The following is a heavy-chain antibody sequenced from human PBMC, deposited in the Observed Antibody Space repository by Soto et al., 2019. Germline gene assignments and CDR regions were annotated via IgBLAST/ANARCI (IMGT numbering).Heavy chain of an antibody. J-gene: IGHJ6*02. Sequence: GDSLKIACKGSGYSFTSYWISGGRQMPGKGLEWMGRIDPSDSYTNYSPSFQGHVTISADKSISTAYLQWSSLKASDTAMYYCARFPYYYGSGSNYGMDVWGQGTTVTVSS. CDR2: IDPSDSYT. V-gene: IGHV5-10-1*01. D-gene: IGHD3-10*01. CDR1: GYSFTSYW. CDR3: ARFPYYYGSGSNYGMDV.